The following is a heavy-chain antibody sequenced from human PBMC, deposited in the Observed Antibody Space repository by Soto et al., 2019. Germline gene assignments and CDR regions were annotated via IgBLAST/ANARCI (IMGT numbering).Heavy chain of an antibody. J-gene: IGHJ4*02. D-gene: IGHD1-1*01. CDR2: ISSSSSTI. CDR1: GFTFSSYS. CDR3: ARDLFNWNDVESFDY. V-gene: IGHV3-48*02. Sequence: GGSLRLSCAASGFTFSSYSMNWVRQAPGKGLEWVSYISSSSSTIYYADSVKGRFTISRDNAKNSLYLQMNSLRDEDTAVYYCARDLFNWNDVESFDYWGQGTLVTVSS.